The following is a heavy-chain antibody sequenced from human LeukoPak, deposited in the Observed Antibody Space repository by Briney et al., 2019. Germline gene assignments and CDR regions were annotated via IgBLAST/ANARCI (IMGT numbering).Heavy chain of an antibody. V-gene: IGHV3-33*08. CDR2: IRYDGSNK. D-gene: IGHD5-12*01. J-gene: IGHJ6*03. CDR1: GFTFSSYG. Sequence: PGRSLRLSCAASGFTFSSYGMHWVRQAPGKGLEWVAFIRYDGSNKYYADSVKGRFTISRDNAKNSLYLQMNSLRAEDTAVYYCARVGVTTRRYYYYMDVWGKGTTVTVSS. CDR3: ARVGVTTRRYYYYMDV.